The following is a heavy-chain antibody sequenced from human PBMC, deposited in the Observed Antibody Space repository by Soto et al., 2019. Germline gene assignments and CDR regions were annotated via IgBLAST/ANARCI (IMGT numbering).Heavy chain of an antibody. CDR2: INSAGSST. J-gene: IGHJ4*02. D-gene: IGHD2-15*01. Sequence: EVQLVESGGGLVQPGESLRLSCAASGFTFSSYWMHWVRQAPGKGLVWVSRINSAGSSTSYAGSVKGRFTISRDNAKNKLYLQMNSLRAEDTAVYYCVRTSLVVAAATREDYWGQGTLVTVSS. V-gene: IGHV3-74*01. CDR1: GFTFSSYW. CDR3: VRTSLVVAAATREDY.